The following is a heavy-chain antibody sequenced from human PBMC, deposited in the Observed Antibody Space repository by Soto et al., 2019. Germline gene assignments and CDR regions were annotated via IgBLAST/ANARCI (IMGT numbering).Heavy chain of an antibody. CDR3: ARHLGWLQFGEGLFWFDP. Sequence: QLQLQESGPGLVKPSETLSLTCTVSGGSISSSSYYWGWIRQPPGKGLEWIGSIYYSGSTYYNPSLKSRVTISVDTSKNQFSLKLSSVTAADTAVYYCARHLGWLQFGEGLFWFDPWGQGTLVTVSS. V-gene: IGHV4-39*01. CDR1: GGSISSSSYY. J-gene: IGHJ5*02. CDR2: IYYSGST. D-gene: IGHD5-12*01.